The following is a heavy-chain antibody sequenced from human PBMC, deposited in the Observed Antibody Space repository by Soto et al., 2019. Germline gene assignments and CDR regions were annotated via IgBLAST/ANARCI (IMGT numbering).Heavy chain of an antibody. Sequence: QVQLVESGGGLVKPGGSLRLSCAASGFTFSDYYMSWIRQAPGKGLEWVSYISSSSSYTNYADSVKGRFTISRDNAKNSLYLQMNSLRAEDTAVYYCARGTRFRIAAAGTVDYWGQGTLVTVSS. CDR3: ARGTRFRIAAAGTVDY. D-gene: IGHD6-13*01. CDR1: GFTFSDYY. V-gene: IGHV3-11*06. CDR2: ISSSSSYT. J-gene: IGHJ4*02.